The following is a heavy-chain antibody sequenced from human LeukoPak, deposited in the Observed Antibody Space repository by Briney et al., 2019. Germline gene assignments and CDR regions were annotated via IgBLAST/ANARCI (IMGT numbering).Heavy chain of an antibody. J-gene: IGHJ4*02. CDR1: GFTFSSYA. CDR3: ARPPPSYYYDSSGDY. Sequence: GGSLRLSCAASGFTFSSYAMSWVRQAPGKGLEWVSAISGSGGSTYYADSVKGRFTISRDNAKNTLYLQMNSLRAEDTAVYYCARPPPSYYYDSSGDYWGQGTLVTVSS. CDR2: ISGSGGST. V-gene: IGHV3-23*01. D-gene: IGHD3-22*01.